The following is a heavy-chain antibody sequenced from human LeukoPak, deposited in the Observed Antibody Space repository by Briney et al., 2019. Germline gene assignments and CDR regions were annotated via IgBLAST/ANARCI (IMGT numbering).Heavy chain of an antibody. V-gene: IGHV1-2*02. Sequence: ASVKVSCKASGYTFTGYYMHWVRQAPGQGLEWMGWFNPNSGGTYYAQKFQGRVTMTRDTSISTAYMELSRLRSDDTAVYYCARSIYSSPRGGFDPWGQGTLVTVSS. J-gene: IGHJ5*02. D-gene: IGHD6-13*01. CDR3: ARSIYSSPRGGFDP. CDR2: FNPNSGGT. CDR1: GYTFTGYY.